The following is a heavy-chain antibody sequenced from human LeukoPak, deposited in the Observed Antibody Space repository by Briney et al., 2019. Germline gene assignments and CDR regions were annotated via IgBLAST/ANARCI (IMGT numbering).Heavy chain of an antibody. CDR3: ARTEYYYGSGSYMTYYYYMDV. CDR1: GGSISSSSYY. V-gene: IGHV4-39*07. D-gene: IGHD3-10*01. J-gene: IGHJ6*03. Sequence: SETLSLTCTVSGGSISSSSYYWSWIRQPPGKGLEWIGEINHSGSTNYNPSLKSRVTISVDTSKNQFSLKLSSVTAADTAVYYCARTEYYYGSGSYMTYYYYMDVWGKGTTVTISS. CDR2: INHSGST.